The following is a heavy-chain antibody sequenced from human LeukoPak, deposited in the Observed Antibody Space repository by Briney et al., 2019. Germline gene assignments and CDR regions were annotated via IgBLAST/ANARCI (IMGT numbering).Heavy chain of an antibody. CDR2: IYYSGST. Sequence: PSETLSLTCIVPGDSISSYYWSWIRQPPGKGLEWIGYIYYSGSTNYNPSLKSRVTISVDASKNHFSLKLSSVTAADTAVYYCARDRSLGIIDYWGQGTLVTVSS. J-gene: IGHJ4*02. D-gene: IGHD3-16*01. CDR1: GDSISSYY. V-gene: IGHV4-59*01. CDR3: ARDRSLGIIDY.